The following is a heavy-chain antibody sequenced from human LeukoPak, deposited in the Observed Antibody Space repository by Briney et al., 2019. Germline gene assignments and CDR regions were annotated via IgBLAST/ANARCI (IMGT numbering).Heavy chain of an antibody. CDR2: INNEGNDR. V-gene: IGHV3-74*01. CDR1: EFTFSNYW. CDR3: GRDPNGDYIGAFEF. Sequence: GGSLRLSCAASEFTFSNYWMHWVRQAPGKGLEWVSRINNEGNDRSYADSVKGRFTTSRDNSRNTIFLQITSLRAEDTAIYYCGRDPNGDYIGAFEFWGLGTLVSVSS. J-gene: IGHJ3*01. D-gene: IGHD4-17*01.